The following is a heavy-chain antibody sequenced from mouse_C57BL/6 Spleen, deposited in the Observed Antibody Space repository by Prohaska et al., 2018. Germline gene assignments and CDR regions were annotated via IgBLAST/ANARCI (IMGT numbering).Heavy chain of an antibody. D-gene: IGHD2-4*01. Sequence: HGKSLEWIGDINPNNGGTSYNQKFKGKATLTVDKSSSTAYMELRSLTSEDSAVYYCANIYYDYDEGVRYAMDYWGQGTSVTVSS. V-gene: IGHV1-26*01. CDR3: ANIYYDYDEGVRYAMDY. CDR2: INPNNGGT. J-gene: IGHJ4*01.